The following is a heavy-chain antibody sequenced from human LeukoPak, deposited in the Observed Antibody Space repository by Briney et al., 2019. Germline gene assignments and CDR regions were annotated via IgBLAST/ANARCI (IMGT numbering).Heavy chain of an antibody. J-gene: IGHJ4*02. Sequence: SGTLSLTCTVSGGSISSRNWWSWVRPPPGKGLEWIGEMYHSGSINYNPSLKSRVTISVDTSKNQFSLKLSSVTAADTAVYYCARVIMGANGLDYFDYWGQGTLVTVSS. CDR1: GGSISSRNW. D-gene: IGHD1-26*01. CDR2: MYHSGSI. V-gene: IGHV4-4*02. CDR3: ARVIMGANGLDYFDY.